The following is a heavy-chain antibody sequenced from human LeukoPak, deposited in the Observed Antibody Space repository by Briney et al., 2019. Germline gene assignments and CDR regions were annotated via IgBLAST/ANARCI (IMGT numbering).Heavy chain of an antibody. V-gene: IGHV1-69*04. J-gene: IGHJ4*02. Sequence: SVKVSCKASGGTFSSYGIIWVRQAPGQGLEWMGRIIPILNIADYAQKFQGRVTITADTSTNTAYMELSSLRSEDTAVYYCARVAGSSYDYWGQGTLVTVSS. CDR2: IIPILNIA. CDR1: GGTFSSYG. CDR3: ARVAGSSYDY. D-gene: IGHD3-10*01.